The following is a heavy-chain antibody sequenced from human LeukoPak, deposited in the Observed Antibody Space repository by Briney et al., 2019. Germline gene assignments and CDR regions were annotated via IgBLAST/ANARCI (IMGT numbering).Heavy chain of an antibody. Sequence: PGGSLRLSCAASGFTFSSYGMHWVRQAPGKGLEWVAVIWYDGSNKYYADSVKGRFTISRDNSKNTLYLQMNSLRAENTAVYYCARSRCGDCIDYWGQGTLVTVSS. CDR1: GFTFSSYG. CDR2: IWYDGSNK. CDR3: ARSRCGDCIDY. J-gene: IGHJ4*02. V-gene: IGHV3-33*01. D-gene: IGHD2-21*02.